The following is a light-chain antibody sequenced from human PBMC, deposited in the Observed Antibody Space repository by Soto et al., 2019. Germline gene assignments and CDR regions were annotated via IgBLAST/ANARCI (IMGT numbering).Light chain of an antibody. V-gene: IGKV3-20*01. CDR3: QQYGGSPQT. CDR2: GAS. J-gene: IGKJ1*01. Sequence: EIVLTQSPGTLSLSPGERATLSCRARQCVSNYLAWYQQKPGQAPRLLIYGASSRATGIPDMFSGSGSGTDFTLTISRLEPEDFSVYYFQQYGGSPQTFGQGTKVEIK. CDR1: QCVSNY.